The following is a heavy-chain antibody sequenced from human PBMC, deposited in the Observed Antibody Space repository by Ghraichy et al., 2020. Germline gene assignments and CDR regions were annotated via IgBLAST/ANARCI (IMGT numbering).Heavy chain of an antibody. CDR1: GGSISGYY. J-gene: IGHJ2*01. D-gene: IGHD1-26*01. V-gene: IGHV4-59*01. CDR3: ARSGSWYFDL. Sequence: SETLSLTCTVSGGSISGYYWSGIRQPPGKGLEWLGYLYYSGSTNYNPSLKSRVTISVDTSKNQFSLKLSSVTAADTAVYYCARSGSWYFDLWGRGTLVSVSS. CDR2: LYYSGST.